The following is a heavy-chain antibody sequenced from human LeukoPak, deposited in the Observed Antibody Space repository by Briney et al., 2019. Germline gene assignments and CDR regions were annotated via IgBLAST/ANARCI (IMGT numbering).Heavy chain of an antibody. J-gene: IGHJ4*02. CDR2: IYHSGST. D-gene: IGHD3-3*01. CDR1: KYSISSGYY. V-gene: IGHV4-38-2*02. CDR3: ARGVGPYLEWLLYFDY. Sequence: KPSGTLSLTCTVSKYSISSGYYWGWIRQPPRKGLKWVGRIYHSGSTNYNPSLKSRVTISVDTSKNQFSLKLSSVTAADTAVYYCARGVGPYLEWLLYFDYWGQGTLVTVSS.